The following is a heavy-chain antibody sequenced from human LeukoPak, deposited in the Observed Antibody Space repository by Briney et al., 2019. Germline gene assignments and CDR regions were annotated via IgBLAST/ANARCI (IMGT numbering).Heavy chain of an antibody. V-gene: IGHV4-34*01. CDR1: GGSFSGYY. CDR3: ARSDFWSGYYNY. CDR2: INHSGST. D-gene: IGHD3-3*01. Sequence: SETLSLTCTVYGGSFSGYYWSWIRQPPGKGLEWIGEINHSGSTNYNPSLKSRVTISVDTSKNQFSLKLSSVTAADTAVYYCARSDFWSGYYNYWGQGTLVTVSS. J-gene: IGHJ4*02.